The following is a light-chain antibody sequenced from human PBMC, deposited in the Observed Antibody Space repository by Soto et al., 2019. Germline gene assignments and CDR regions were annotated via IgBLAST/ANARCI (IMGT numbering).Light chain of an antibody. CDR1: QSVSNNY. CDR3: QEYENTPGT. V-gene: IGKV3-20*01. CDR2: AAS. Sequence: EIVLTQSPGTLSLSPGERATLSCRASQSVSNNYLAWYQQKPGQAPRLLIYAASSRAAGIPDRFSGSGSGTDFTLDISRLEPEDFAVYYCQEYENTPGTFGRGTRLEIK. J-gene: IGKJ5*01.